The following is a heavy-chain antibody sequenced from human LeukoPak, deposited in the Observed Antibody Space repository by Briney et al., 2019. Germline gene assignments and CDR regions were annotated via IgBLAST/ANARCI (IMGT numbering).Heavy chain of an antibody. CDR2: ISGSGGST. Sequence: SGGSLRLSCAGSGFTFSSNAMSWVRQAPGKGLEWVSAISGSGGSTYYADSVKGRFTISRDNSKNTLYLQMNSLRAEDTAVYYCAKDHTYYDFWSGYYTHWGQGTLVTVSS. V-gene: IGHV3-23*01. J-gene: IGHJ4*02. CDR1: GFTFSSNA. CDR3: AKDHTYYDFWSGYYTH. D-gene: IGHD3-3*01.